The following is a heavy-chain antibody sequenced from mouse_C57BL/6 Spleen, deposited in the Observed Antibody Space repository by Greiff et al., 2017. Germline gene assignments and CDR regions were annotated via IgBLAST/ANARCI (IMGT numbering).Heavy chain of an antibody. J-gene: IGHJ2*01. CDR2: IYPGDGDT. CDR1: GYAFSSSW. D-gene: IGHD3-2*02. Sequence: VQLKESGPELVKPGASVKISCKASGYAFSSSWMNWVKQRPGKGLEWIGRIYPGDGDTNYNGKFKGKATLTADKSSSTAYMQLSSLTSEDSAVYFCADSSGYYFDYWGQGTTLTVSS. CDR3: ADSSGYYFDY. V-gene: IGHV1-82*01.